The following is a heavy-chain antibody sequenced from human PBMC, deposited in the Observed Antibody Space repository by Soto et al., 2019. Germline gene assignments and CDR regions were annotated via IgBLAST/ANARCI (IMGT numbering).Heavy chain of an antibody. J-gene: IGHJ3*02. CDR2: ISSSSSTI. CDR3: AKGDCSGGSCYFSAFDI. V-gene: IGHV3-48*02. CDR1: GFTFSSYS. Sequence: PGGSVRLSCAASGFTFSSYSMNWVRQAPGKGLEWVSYISSSSSTIYYADSVKGRFTISRDNAKNSLYLQMNSLRDEDTAVYYCAKGDCSGGSCYFSAFDIWGQGTMVTVSS. D-gene: IGHD2-15*01.